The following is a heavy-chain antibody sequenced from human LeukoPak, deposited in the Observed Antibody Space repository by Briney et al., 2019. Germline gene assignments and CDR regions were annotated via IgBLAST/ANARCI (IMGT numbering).Heavy chain of an antibody. CDR3: ARDVYSSGWYSL. D-gene: IGHD6-19*01. CDR1: VFTFSYYY. J-gene: IGHJ4*02. CDR2: IRSSGSTI. V-gene: IGHV3-11*01. Sequence: PGGCLRLSSAASVFTFSYYYMSWIRQAPGKGLEWDSYIRSSGSTIYYADSVKGRFTISRDNAKTSLYLQMNSLRAEDTAVYYCARDVYSSGWYSLWGQGALVTVSS.